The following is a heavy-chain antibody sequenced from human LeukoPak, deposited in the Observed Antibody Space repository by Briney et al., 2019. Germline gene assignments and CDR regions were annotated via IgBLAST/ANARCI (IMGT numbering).Heavy chain of an antibody. CDR2: IKQDGSEK. J-gene: IGHJ4*02. CDR3: ADGTTPDY. D-gene: IGHD1-7*01. V-gene: IGHV3-7*01. Sequence: GGPLRLSCVASGFPFSTYWMSWVRQAPGRGLEWVATIKQDGSEKYYMDSVKGRFTISRDNAKNSVYLQMDSLRNEDTAVYYCADGTTPDYWGQGTLVTVSS. CDR1: GFPFSTYW.